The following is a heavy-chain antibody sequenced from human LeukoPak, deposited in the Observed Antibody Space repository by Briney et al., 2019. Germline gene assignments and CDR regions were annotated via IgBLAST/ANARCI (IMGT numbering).Heavy chain of an antibody. Sequence: SGGSLRLSCAASGFTFSSYSMNWVRQAPGKGLEWVSYISSSSSTIYYADSVKGRFTISRDNAKNSLYLQMNSLRAEDTAVYYCARGREIGAFDIWGQGTTVTVSS. CDR2: ISSSSSTI. D-gene: IGHD1-26*01. CDR1: GFTFSSYS. CDR3: ARGREIGAFDI. J-gene: IGHJ3*02. V-gene: IGHV3-48*04.